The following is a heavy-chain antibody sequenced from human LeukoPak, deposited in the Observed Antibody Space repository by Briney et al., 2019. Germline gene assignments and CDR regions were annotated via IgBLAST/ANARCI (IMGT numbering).Heavy chain of an antibody. Sequence: PGGSLRLSCVASGFTFSNYWMHWVRQPPGKGLVWVSRIYVDGRTTNYADSVKGRFTISRDNAKNTVYLEMNSLRVEDTATYYCIRVSRPPALWAQGPLATVTS. CDR2: IYVDGRTT. CDR3: IRVSRPPAL. J-gene: IGHJ4*02. CDR1: GFTFSNYW. V-gene: IGHV3-74*01.